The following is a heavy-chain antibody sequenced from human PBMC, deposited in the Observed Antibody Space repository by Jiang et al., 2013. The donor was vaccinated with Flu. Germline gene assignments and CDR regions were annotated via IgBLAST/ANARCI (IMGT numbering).Heavy chain of an antibody. CDR3: ATFYGSGSYYNIGYFQH. V-gene: IGHV4-39*07. CDR2: SIIVGAP. Sequence: TCTVSGGSISSSSYYWGWIRQPPGRGWSGLGVSIIVGAPTTTPSLKSRVTISVDTSKNQFSLKLSSVTAADTAVYYCATFYGSGSYYNIGYFQHWGQGTLVTVSS. D-gene: IGHD3-10*01. CDR1: GGSISSSSYY. J-gene: IGHJ1*01.